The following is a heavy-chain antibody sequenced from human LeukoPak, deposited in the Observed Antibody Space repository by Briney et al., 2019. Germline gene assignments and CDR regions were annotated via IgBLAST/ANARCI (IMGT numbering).Heavy chain of an antibody. CDR1: GGSISSSSYY. J-gene: IGHJ4*02. CDR2: IYYSGST. Sequence: PSETLSLTCTVSGGSISSSSYYWGWIRQPPGKGLEWIGSIYYSGSTYYNPSLKSRVTISVDTSKNQFSLKLSSVTAADTAVYYCARPSSGSYSDHWGQGTLVTVSS. D-gene: IGHD1-26*01. V-gene: IGHV4-39*01. CDR3: ARPSSGSYSDH.